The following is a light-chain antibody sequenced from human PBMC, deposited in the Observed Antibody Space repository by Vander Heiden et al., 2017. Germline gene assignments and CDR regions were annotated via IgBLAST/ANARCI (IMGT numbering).Light chain of an antibody. J-gene: IGLJ2*01. CDR2: RNN. Sequence: SVLPQPPSASGSPRLRATISCSGSSSNIGSNYVYWYQQLPGTAPKLLSYRNNQRPSGVPDRFSGSKSGTSASLAISGLRSEDEADYYCAAWDDSLSGLVVFGRGTKLTVL. CDR1: SSNIGSNY. CDR3: AAWDDSLSGLVV. V-gene: IGLV1-47*01.